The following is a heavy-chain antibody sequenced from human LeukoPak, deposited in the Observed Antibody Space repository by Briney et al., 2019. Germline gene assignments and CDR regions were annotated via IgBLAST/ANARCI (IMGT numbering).Heavy chain of an antibody. D-gene: IGHD3-22*01. V-gene: IGHV4-59*08. CDR1: GGSITSYY. CDR3: AGGYYWGNY. Sequence: SETLSLTCTVSGGSITSYYWSWIRQPPGKGLEWIGYIYYSGSTNYNPSLKSRVTISVDTSKNQFSLKLSSVTAADTAVYYCAGGYYWGNYWGQGTLVTVSS. J-gene: IGHJ4*02. CDR2: IYYSGST.